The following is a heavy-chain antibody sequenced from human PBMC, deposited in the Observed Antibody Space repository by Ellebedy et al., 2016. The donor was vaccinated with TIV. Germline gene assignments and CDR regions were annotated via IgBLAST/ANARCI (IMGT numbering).Heavy chain of an antibody. Sequence: SETLSLXXTVSGGSISSYYGSWIRQPPGKGLEWIGYIYYSGSTNYNPSLKSRVTISVDTSKNQFSLKRSSVTAADTAVYYCARGKQLWLYWGQGTLVTVSS. CDR2: IYYSGST. J-gene: IGHJ4*02. CDR3: ARGKQLWLY. CDR1: GGSISSYY. D-gene: IGHD5-18*01. V-gene: IGHV4-59*01.